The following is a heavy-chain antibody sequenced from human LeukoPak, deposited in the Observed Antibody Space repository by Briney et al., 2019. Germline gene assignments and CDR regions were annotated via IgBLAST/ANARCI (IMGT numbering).Heavy chain of an antibody. CDR1: GYTFTKSY. D-gene: IGHD5-24*01. J-gene: IGHJ3*02. CDR3: ARIRDGYNDAYDI. V-gene: IGHV1-46*01. Sequence: GASVKVSCKASGYTFTKSYIHWVRQAPGQRLEWMGLINPGGDNTNYAQNFQGRVTMTSYTFARTVYMELSSLRSEDTAIYYCARIRDGYNDAYDIWGQGTVVTVPS. CDR2: INPGGDNT.